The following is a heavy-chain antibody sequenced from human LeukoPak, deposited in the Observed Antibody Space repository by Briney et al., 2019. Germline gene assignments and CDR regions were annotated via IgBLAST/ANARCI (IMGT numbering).Heavy chain of an antibody. J-gene: IGHJ4*02. CDR3: ASSGWPENDFDY. Sequence: ASVKVSCKASGYTFTNYAMHWVRQAPGQGLEWMGWMNPNSGNTGYAQKFQGRVTMTRNTSISTAYMELSSLRSEDTAVYYCASSGWPENDFDYWGQGTLVTVSS. CDR1: GYTFTNYA. V-gene: IGHV1-8*02. CDR2: MNPNSGNT. D-gene: IGHD6-19*01.